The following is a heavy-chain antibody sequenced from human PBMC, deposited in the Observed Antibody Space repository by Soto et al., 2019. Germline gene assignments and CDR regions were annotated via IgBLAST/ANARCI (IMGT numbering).Heavy chain of an antibody. D-gene: IGHD6-19*01. CDR1: GFTVSSNY. CDR3: ARDPSSGWHYYYGMDV. V-gene: IGHV3-66*01. Sequence: EVQLVESGGGLVQPGGSLRLSCAASGFTVSSNYMSWVRQAPGKGLEWVSVIYSGGSTYYADSVKGRFTISRDNSKNTLYLQMNSLRAEDTAVYYCARDPSSGWHYYYGMDVWGQGTTVTVSS. CDR2: IYSGGST. J-gene: IGHJ6*02.